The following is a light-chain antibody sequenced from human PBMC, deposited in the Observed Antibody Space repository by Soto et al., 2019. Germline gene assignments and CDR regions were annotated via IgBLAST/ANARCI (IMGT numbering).Light chain of an antibody. CDR3: QSYDSSLIGYV. V-gene: IGLV1-40*01. J-gene: IGLJ1*01. CDR1: NSNIGAGYD. CDR2: GNN. Sequence: QSVLTQPPSVSGAPGQRVTISCTGTNSNIGAGYDVHWYQQLPGTAPKLLIYGNNNRPSGVPDRFSGSKSGTSASLAITGLQAEDEADYYCQSYDSSLIGYVFGTGTKVTVL.